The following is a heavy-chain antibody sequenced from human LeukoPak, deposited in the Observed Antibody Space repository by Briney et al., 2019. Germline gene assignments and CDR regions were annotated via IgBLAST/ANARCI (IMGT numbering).Heavy chain of an antibody. V-gene: IGHV3-7*03. D-gene: IGHD6-6*01. J-gene: IGHJ4*02. CDR3: AKWKYSNSGIDDY. CDR2: IKQDGSEI. CDR1: GFTFSRYW. Sequence: PGGSLRLSCAASGFTFSRYWMSWVRQVPGKGLEWEANIKQDGSEIHYADSVKGRFTISRDNSKNMLYLQMNSLRAEDTAVYYCAKWKYSNSGIDDYWGQGTLVTVSS.